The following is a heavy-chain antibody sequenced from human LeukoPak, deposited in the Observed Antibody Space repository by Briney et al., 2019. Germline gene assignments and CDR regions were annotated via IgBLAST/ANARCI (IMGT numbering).Heavy chain of an antibody. J-gene: IGHJ4*02. V-gene: IGHV3-69-1*02. CDR3: ARGEEKATITALDS. CDR2: ISSSSYI. CDR1: GFTFSNYD. D-gene: IGHD5-24*01. Sequence: GGSLRLSCAASGFTFSNYDMHWVRQAPGEGLEWVSAISSSSYICYADSIKGRFTISRDNAENSLYLQMNSLRAVDTAVYFCARGEEKATITALDSWGQGTLVTVSS.